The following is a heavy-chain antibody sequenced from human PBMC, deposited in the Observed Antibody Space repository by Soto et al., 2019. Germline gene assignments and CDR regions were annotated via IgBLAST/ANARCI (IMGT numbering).Heavy chain of an antibody. CDR3: ARERRVGATIRWFDP. V-gene: IGHV1-69*13. Sequence: SVKVSCKASVGTFSSYTISWVRQAPGQGLEWMGRIIPIFGTANYAQKLQGRVTITADESTSTAYMELSSLRSEDTAVYYCARERRVGATIRWFDPWGQGTLVTVSS. CDR2: IIPIFGTA. D-gene: IGHD1-26*01. CDR1: VGTFSSYT. J-gene: IGHJ5*02.